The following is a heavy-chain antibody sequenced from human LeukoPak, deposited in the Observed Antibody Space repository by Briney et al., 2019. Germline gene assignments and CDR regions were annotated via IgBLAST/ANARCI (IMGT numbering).Heavy chain of an antibody. Sequence: PGGSLRLSCAASGFTFSSYAMSWARQAPGKGLEWVSTISGGGVTTYYADSVKGRLTISRDNSKNTVSLQMNSLRDDDTAVYFCARESPVAAVGRSWFDPWGQGTLVTVSS. J-gene: IGHJ5*02. CDR1: GFTFSSYA. V-gene: IGHV3-23*01. D-gene: IGHD6-13*01. CDR3: ARESPVAAVGRSWFDP. CDR2: ISGGGVTT.